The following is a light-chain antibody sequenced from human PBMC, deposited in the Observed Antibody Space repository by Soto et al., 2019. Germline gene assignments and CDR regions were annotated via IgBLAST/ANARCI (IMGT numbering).Light chain of an antibody. Sequence: DIPMTQSPSTLSASVGGRVTITCRASQSVGTWVAWYQQKPGKAPKLLIYGASNLESGVPARFSGNGSGTEFTLTINTLQPEDFATYYCQHCKHNTWSFGAGTKVDI. J-gene: IGKJ4*01. CDR1: QSVGTW. V-gene: IGKV1-5*01. CDR3: QHCKHNTWS. CDR2: GAS.